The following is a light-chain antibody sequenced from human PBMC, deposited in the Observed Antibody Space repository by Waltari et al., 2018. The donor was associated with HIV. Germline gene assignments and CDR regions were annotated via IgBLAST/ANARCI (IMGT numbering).Light chain of an antibody. V-gene: IGLV1-47*01. J-gene: IGLJ2*01. Sequence: QSVLTQPPSASGTPGQRVTISCSGSSSNIGTNYVSWYQQLPGTAPKLLIYRNNQRPSGVPDRFSGSKSGTSASLAISGLRSEDEADYYCAAWRDSLSAVVFGGGTKLTVL. CDR2: RNN. CDR1: SSNIGTNY. CDR3: AAWRDSLSAVV.